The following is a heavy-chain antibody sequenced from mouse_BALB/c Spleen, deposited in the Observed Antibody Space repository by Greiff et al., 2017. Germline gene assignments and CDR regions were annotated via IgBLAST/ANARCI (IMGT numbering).Heavy chain of an antibody. CDR3: AREQEVYAMDY. CDR1: GFSLTGYG. CDR2: IWGDGST. Sequence: QVQLKESGPGLVAPSQSLSITCTVSGFSLTGYGVNWVRQPPGKGLEWLGMIWGDGSTDYNSALKSRLSISKDNSKSQVFLKMNSLQTDDTARYYCAREQEVYAMDYWGQGTSVTVSS. J-gene: IGHJ4*01. V-gene: IGHV2-6-7*01.